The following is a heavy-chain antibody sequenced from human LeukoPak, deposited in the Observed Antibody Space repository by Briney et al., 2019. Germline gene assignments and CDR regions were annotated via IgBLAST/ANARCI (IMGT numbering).Heavy chain of an antibody. Sequence: GGSLRLSCAASGFTFSSYSMNWVRQAPGKGLEWVSYISSSSSTIYYADSVKGRFTISRDNAKNSLYLQMNSLRAEDTAVYYCAREREDIVVVPAALYFDYWGQGTLVTVSS. D-gene: IGHD2-2*01. J-gene: IGHJ4*02. CDR3: AREREDIVVVPAALYFDY. V-gene: IGHV3-48*01. CDR2: ISSSSSTI. CDR1: GFTFSSYS.